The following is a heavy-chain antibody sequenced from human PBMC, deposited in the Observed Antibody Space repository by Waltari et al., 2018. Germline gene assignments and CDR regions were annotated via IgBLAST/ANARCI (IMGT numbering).Heavy chain of an antibody. V-gene: IGHV4-39*01. D-gene: IGHD6-19*01. J-gene: IGHJ4*02. Sequence: QLQLQESGPGLVKPSETLSLTCTVSGGSISSSSYYWGWIRQPPGKGLEWIGSIYYRGSTYYNPSLKSRVTISVDTSKNQFSLKLSSVTAADTAVYYCAPQAVAGRGQNDYWGQGTLVTVSS. CDR3: APQAVAGRGQNDY. CDR1: GGSISSSSYY. CDR2: IYYRGST.